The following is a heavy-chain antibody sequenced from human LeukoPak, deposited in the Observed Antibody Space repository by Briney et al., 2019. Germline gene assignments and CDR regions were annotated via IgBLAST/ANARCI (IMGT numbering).Heavy chain of an antibody. D-gene: IGHD2-2*01. J-gene: IGHJ4*02. CDR1: GGSISSGDYY. V-gene: IGHV4-30-4*01. CDR3: ARGPLVPAAKRPGNYFDY. Sequence: PSETLSLTCTVSGGSISSGDYYWSWIRQPPGKGLEWIGYIYYSGSTYYNPSLKSRVTISVDTSKNQFSLKLSSVTAADTAVYYCARGPLVPAAKRPGNYFDYWGRGTLVTVSS. CDR2: IYYSGST.